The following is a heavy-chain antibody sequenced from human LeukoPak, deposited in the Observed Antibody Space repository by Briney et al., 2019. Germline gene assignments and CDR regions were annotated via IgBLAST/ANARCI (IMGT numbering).Heavy chain of an antibody. V-gene: IGHV4-61*09. D-gene: IGHD2-8*01. CDR2: IYTSGSI. J-gene: IGHJ4*02. CDR1: GGSISSSSYY. CDR3: GRGCTLVNFDF. Sequence: SETLSLTCTVSGGSISSSSYYWSWIRQPPGKGLEWIGHIYTSGSINYNPSLKSRVTISVATSKNQFALKLSSMSAAVTAVYSWGRGCTLVNFDFGGQGTLVTVYS.